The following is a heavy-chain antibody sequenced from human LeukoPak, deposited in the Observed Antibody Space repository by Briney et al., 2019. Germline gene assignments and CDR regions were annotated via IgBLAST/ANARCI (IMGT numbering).Heavy chain of an antibody. CDR3: ARMTTVTIVFDY. CDR2: IKQDGSEK. D-gene: IGHD4-17*01. Sequence: PGGSLRLSCAAPGFTFSSYWMSWARQAPGKGLEWVANIKQDGSEKYYVDSVKGRFTISRDNAKNSLYLQMNSLRAEDTAVYYCARMTTVTIVFDYWGQGTLVTVSS. CDR1: GFTFSSYW. J-gene: IGHJ4*02. V-gene: IGHV3-7*01.